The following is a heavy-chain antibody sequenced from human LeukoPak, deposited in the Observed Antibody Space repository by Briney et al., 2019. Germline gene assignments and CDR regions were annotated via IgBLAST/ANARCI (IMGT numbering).Heavy chain of an antibody. CDR3: ASTPGTIFGVVIYYFDY. CDR2: IIPIFGTA. CDR1: GGTFSSYA. J-gene: IGHJ4*02. Sequence: SVRVSCKASGGTFSSYAISWVRQAPGQGLEWMGGIIPIFGTANYAQKFQGRVTITADESTSTAYMELSSLRSEDTAVYYCASTPGTIFGVVIYYFDYWGQGTLVTVSS. V-gene: IGHV1-69*01. D-gene: IGHD3-3*01.